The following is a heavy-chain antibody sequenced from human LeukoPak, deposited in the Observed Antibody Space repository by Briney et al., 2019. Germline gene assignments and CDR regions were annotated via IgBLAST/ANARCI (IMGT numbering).Heavy chain of an antibody. CDR3: ASSSGWYLSSDY. Sequence: GGSLRLSCAASGFTFDDYAMHWVRQAPGKGLEWVSGISWNNGTIGYADSVKGRFTISRDNAKNSLYLQMNSLRAEDTAVYYCASSSGWYLSSDYWGQGTLVTVSS. J-gene: IGHJ4*02. V-gene: IGHV3-9*01. CDR2: ISWNNGTI. D-gene: IGHD6-19*01. CDR1: GFTFDDYA.